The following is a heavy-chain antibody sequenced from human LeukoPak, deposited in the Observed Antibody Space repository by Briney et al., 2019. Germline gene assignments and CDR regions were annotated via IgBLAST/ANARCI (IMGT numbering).Heavy chain of an antibody. J-gene: IGHJ4*02. CDR3: VRVVTTRSGWYHFDS. CDR1: GFRITDHH. D-gene: IGHD6-13*01. CDR2: SATTKPNSCTT. V-gene: IGHV3-72*01. Sequence: GGSLRLSCAGAGFRITDHHMDWVRQAPGKGLEWIGRSATTKPNSCTTQYAASVRGRFTISRDDSQNSLYLHLNSLKADDTAAYYCVRVVTTRSGWYHFDSWGLGTLVTVSS.